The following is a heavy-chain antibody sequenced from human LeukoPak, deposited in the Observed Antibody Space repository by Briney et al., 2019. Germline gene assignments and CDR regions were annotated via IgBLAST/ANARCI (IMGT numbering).Heavy chain of an antibody. D-gene: IGHD3-10*01. CDR3: AAGITMVRGVINYFDY. J-gene: IGHJ4*02. CDR1: GYSFTSYW. CDR2: IYPGDSDT. Sequence: GESLKISCKGSGYSFTSYWIGWVRQMPGEGLEWMGIIYPGDSDTRYSPSFQGQVTISADKSISTAYLQWSSLKASDTAMYYCAAGITMVRGVINYFDYWGQGTLVTVSS. V-gene: IGHV5-51*01.